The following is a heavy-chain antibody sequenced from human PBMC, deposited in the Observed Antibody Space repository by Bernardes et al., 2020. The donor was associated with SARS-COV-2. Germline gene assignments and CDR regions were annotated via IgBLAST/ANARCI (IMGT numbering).Heavy chain of an antibody. V-gene: IGHV4-61*01. J-gene: IGHJ4*02. CDR1: GDSVSSGSYY. Sequence: SETLSLTCTVSGDSVSSGSYYWGWIRQPPGKGLEWIGNIYYNGGTNYNPSLKSRVIISIDTSKNQFSLRLTSVTAADTAVYYCAILIRSNWPDYWGQGTLVTVSS. CDR2: IYYNGGT. D-gene: IGHD2-8*01. CDR3: AILIRSNWPDY.